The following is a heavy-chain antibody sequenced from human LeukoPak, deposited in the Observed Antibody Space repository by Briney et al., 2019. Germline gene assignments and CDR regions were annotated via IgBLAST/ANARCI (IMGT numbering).Heavy chain of an antibody. V-gene: IGHV1-2*02. CDR2: INPNSGGT. D-gene: IGHD3-22*01. J-gene: IGHJ5*02. CDR3: ARASVNYYDSSGYYFKWFDP. Sequence: ASVKVSCKASGDTYTGYYMHWVRQATGQRLEWMGWINPNSGGTNYAQKFQGRVTMTRDTSISTAYMELSRLRSDDTAVYYCARASVNYYDSSGYYFKWFDPWGQGTLVTVSS. CDR1: GDTYTGYY.